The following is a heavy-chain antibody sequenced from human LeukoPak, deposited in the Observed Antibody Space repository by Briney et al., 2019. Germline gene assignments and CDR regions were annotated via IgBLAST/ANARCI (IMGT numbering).Heavy chain of an antibody. CDR1: GGSFSGYY. CDR2: INHSGST. CDR3: ARRVVVTAIRGNWFDP. Sequence: SETLSLTCAVYGGSFSGYYWSWIRQPPGKGLEWIGEINHSGSTNYNQSLKSRVTISVDTSKNQFSLKLSSVTAADTAVYYCARRVVVTAIRGNWFDPWGQGTLVTVSS. D-gene: IGHD2-21*02. J-gene: IGHJ5*02. V-gene: IGHV4-34*01.